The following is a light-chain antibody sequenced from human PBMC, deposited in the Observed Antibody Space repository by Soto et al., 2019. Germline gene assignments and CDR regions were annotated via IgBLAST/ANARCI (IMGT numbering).Light chain of an antibody. V-gene: IGKV3-11*01. Sequence: EIVLTQSPATLSLSPGERATLSCRASQSVSSYLAWYQQQTGQDPRLLIYDASNRATGIPARFSGSGSGTDFTLTISSLEPEDFAVYYCQQNSNWPPLTFGGGTKVEIK. J-gene: IGKJ4*01. CDR1: QSVSSY. CDR2: DAS. CDR3: QQNSNWPPLT.